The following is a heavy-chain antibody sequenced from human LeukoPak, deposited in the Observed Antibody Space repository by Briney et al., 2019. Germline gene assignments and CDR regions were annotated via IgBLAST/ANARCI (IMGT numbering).Heavy chain of an antibody. CDR2: ISGDSGDT. V-gene: IGHV3-43*02. CDR1: GFTFDDYA. Sequence: PGGSLRLSCAASGFTFDDYAMHWVRQAPGRGLEWVSLISGDSGDTYYADSVKGRFTISRDNSENSLFLQMNSLRNDDSAFYYCAKDSGTRWDYYFVNWGEGTLVSVSS. D-gene: IGHD1-26*01. CDR3: AKDSGTRWDYYFVN. J-gene: IGHJ4*02.